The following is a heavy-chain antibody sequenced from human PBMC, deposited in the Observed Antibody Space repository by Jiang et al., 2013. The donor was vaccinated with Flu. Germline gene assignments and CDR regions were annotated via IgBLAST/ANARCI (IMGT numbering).Heavy chain of an antibody. D-gene: IGHD3-10*01. CDR2: ISGSGDGT. CDR1: GFTFSSYG. CDR3: AKDRKSSGKFYYYNGMDV. J-gene: IGHJ6*02. Sequence: QLLESGGGLVQPGGSLRLSCAASGFTFSSYGMSWVRQAPGKGLEWVSAISGSGDGTYYADSVKGRFTVSRDNSKNTLDLQMNSLRAEDTAVYYCAKDRKSSGKFYYYNGMDVWGQGTTVTVSS. V-gene: IGHV3-23*01.